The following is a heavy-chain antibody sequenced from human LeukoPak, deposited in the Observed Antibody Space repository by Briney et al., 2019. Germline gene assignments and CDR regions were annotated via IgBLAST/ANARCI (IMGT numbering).Heavy chain of an antibody. Sequence: PGGSLRLSCAASGFTFSSYWMHWVRQAPGKGLVWVSRINTDGSSTSYADSVKGRFTISRDNAKNTLYLQMNSLRAEDTALYHCARGLSRYSGSYSDYWGQGTLVTVSS. J-gene: IGHJ4*02. D-gene: IGHD1-26*01. CDR2: INTDGSST. CDR3: ARGLSRYSGSYSDY. V-gene: IGHV3-74*01. CDR1: GFTFSSYW.